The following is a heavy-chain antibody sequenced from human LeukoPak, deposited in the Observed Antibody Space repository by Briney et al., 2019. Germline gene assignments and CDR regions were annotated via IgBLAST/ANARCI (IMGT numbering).Heavy chain of an antibody. CDR3: ARGRIPKDIVVVVASPSGMDV. CDR1: GGSFSGYY. CDR2: IKHSGST. J-gene: IGHJ6*02. Sequence: SETLSLTCAVYGGSFSGYYWSWIRQPPGKGLEWIGEIKHSGSTNYNPSLKSRVTISVDTSKNQFSLKLSSVTAADTAVYYCARGRIPKDIVVVVASPSGMDVWGQGTTVTVSS. V-gene: IGHV4-34*01. D-gene: IGHD2-15*01.